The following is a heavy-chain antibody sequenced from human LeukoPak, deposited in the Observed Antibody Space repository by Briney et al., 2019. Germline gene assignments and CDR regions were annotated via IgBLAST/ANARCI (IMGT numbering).Heavy chain of an antibody. CDR3: ARTAGRYYYYGMDV. V-gene: IGHV4-34*01. CDR2: INHSGST. Sequence: SETLSLTCAVYGGSFSGYYWSWIRQPPGKGLEWIGEINHSGSTNYNPSLKSRVTISVDTSKNQFSLKLSSVTAADTAVYYCARTAGRYYYYGMDVWGQGTTVTVSS. CDR1: GGSFSGYY. J-gene: IGHJ6*02. D-gene: IGHD1-26*01.